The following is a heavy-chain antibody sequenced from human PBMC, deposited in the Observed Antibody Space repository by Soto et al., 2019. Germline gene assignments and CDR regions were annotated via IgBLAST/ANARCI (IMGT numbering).Heavy chain of an antibody. Sequence: PSETLSLTCTVSGGSIISGYWSWIRQPPGKGLEWIGYISYSGNTNYNPSLKSRVTMSVDTPKNQFSLRLSSVTTADTAVYYCAGLRGYAGSPIDYWGPGTLVTVSS. CDR2: ISYSGNT. CDR1: GGSIISGY. J-gene: IGHJ4*02. CDR3: AGLRGYAGSPIDY. D-gene: IGHD2-15*01. V-gene: IGHV4-59*01.